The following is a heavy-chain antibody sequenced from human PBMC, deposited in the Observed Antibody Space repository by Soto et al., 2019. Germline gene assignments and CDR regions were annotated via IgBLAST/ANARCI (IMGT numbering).Heavy chain of an antibody. CDR3: VRGGPVAGPTSSESYHPFDF. J-gene: IGHJ4*02. CDR1: GYTFSDHY. CDR2: INPNSGGT. Sequence: QVQLVQSGAEVKKPGASVEVYCKTSGYTFSDHYTHWVRQAPGQGLEWMGWINPNSGGTGYAEKFQGRVTMTRDTPISTAYMELNRLNSDDTAVYYCVRGGPVAGPTSSESYHPFDFWGQGTLVTVSS. V-gene: IGHV1-2*02. D-gene: IGHD6-19*01.